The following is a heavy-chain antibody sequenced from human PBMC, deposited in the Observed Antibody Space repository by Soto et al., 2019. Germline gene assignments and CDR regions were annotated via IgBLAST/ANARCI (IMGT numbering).Heavy chain of an antibody. CDR3: ARPTSVGYNWNDFDY. J-gene: IGHJ4*02. CDR2: ISYDGSNK. D-gene: IGHD1-20*01. CDR1: GFTFSSYA. V-gene: IGHV3-30-3*01. Sequence: QVQLVESGGGVVQPGRSLRLSCAASGFTFSSYAMHWVRQAPGKGLEWVAVISYDGSNKYYADSVKGRFTISRDNSKNTLYLQMNSLRAEDTAVYYCARPTSVGYNWNDFDYWGQGTLVTVSS.